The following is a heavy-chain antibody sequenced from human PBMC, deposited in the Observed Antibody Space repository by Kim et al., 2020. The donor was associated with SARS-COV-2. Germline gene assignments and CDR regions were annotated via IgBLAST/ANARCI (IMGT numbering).Heavy chain of an antibody. CDR3: ARHVGWGRFDF. V-gene: IGHV3-7*04. Sequence: EKRYGDSVKGRFSTSRGNAKNSLSLQLRSLEAEDTAVYYCARHVGWGRFDFWGQGTLVTVSS. J-gene: IGHJ5*01. CDR2: EK. D-gene: IGHD3-16*01.